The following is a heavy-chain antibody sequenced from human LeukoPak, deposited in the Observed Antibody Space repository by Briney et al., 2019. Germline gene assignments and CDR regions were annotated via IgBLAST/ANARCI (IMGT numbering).Heavy chain of an antibody. J-gene: IGHJ5*02. V-gene: IGHV1-18*01. Sequence: GASVKVSCKASGYTFTSYGISWVRQAPGQGLEWMGWISAYNGNTNYAQKLQGRVTMTTDTSTSTAYMELRSLRSDDTAVYYCARGFVNVRDYYGSGSYTPWGQGTLVTVSS. CDR2: ISAYNGNT. CDR3: ARGFVNVRDYYGSGSYTP. CDR1: GYTFTSYG. D-gene: IGHD3-10*01.